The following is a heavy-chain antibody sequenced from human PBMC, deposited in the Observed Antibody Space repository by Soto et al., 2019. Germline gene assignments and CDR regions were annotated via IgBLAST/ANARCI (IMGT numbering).Heavy chain of an antibody. CDR2: IIPILGIA. CDR3: ARDQGGGTMVRVRSAFDI. Sequence: ASVKVSCKASGGTFSSYTISWVRQAPGQGLEWMGRIIPILGIANYAQKFQGRVTITADKSTSTAYMELSSLRSEDTAVYYCARDQGGGTMVRVRSAFDIWGQGTMVTVSS. D-gene: IGHD3-10*01. CDR1: GGTFSSYT. J-gene: IGHJ3*02. V-gene: IGHV1-69*04.